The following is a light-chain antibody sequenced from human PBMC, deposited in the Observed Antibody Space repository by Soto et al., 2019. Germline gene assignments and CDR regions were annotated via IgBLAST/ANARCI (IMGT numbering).Light chain of an antibody. CDR3: QQYGTSPT. V-gene: IGKV3-20*01. CDR1: QSVSSSY. Sequence: EIVLTQSPGTVSLSSGERATLSCRASQSVSSSYLAWYQQKPGQAPRLLIYDASSRATDIPDRFSGSGSGTDFTLTISRLEPEDFAVYYCQQYGTSPTFGGGTKVEIK. CDR2: DAS. J-gene: IGKJ4*01.